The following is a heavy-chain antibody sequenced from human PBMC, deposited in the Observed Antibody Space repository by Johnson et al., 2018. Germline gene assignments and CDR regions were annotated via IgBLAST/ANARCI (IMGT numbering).Heavy chain of an antibody. CDR1: GFTFSSYW. V-gene: IGHV3-74*01. CDR2: INSDGSST. Sequence: EVQLLETGGGLVQPGGSLRLSCAASGFTFSSYWMHWVRQAPGKGLVWVSRINSDGSSTSYADSGKGRFTISRDNAKNTLYLQMNSRRAEDTAVYYCARGEDYYYYDGMDVWGQGTTVTVSS. D-gene: IGHD1-26*01. CDR3: ARGEDYYYYDGMDV. J-gene: IGHJ6*02.